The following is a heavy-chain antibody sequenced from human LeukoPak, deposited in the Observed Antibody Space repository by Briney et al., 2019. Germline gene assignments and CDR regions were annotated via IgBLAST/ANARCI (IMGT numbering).Heavy chain of an antibody. CDR2: IWYDGSNK. Sequence: PGRSLRLSCAASGFTFSSYGMHWVRQAPGKGLEWVAVIWYDGSNKYYADSVKGRFTISRDNSKNTLYLQMNSLRAEDTAVYYCAKDGDPVHYWGQGTLVTVSS. J-gene: IGHJ4*02. CDR3: AKDGDPVHY. D-gene: IGHD3-3*01. CDR1: GFTFSSYG. V-gene: IGHV3-33*06.